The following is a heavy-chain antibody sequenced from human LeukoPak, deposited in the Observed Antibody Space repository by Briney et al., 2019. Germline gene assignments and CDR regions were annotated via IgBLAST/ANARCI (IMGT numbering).Heavy chain of an antibody. CDR2: IYYSGST. D-gene: IGHD1-26*01. Sequence: SETLSLTCTVSGGSISSYYWSWIRQPPGKGLEWIGYIYYSGSTNYNPSLKSRVTISVDTSKNQFSLKLSSVTAADTAVYYCARNGGSYLRGYWCFDLWGRGTLVTVSS. CDR3: ARNGGSYLRGYWCFDL. CDR1: GGSISSYY. J-gene: IGHJ2*01. V-gene: IGHV4-59*01.